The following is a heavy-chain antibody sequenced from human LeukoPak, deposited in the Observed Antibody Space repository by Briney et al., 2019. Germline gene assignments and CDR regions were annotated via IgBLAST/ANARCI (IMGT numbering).Heavy chain of an antibody. Sequence: ASVKVSCKASGYTFTSYGISWVRQAPGQGLEWMGWISAYNGNTNYAQKLQGRVTMTTDTSTSTAYMELSSLRSEDTAVYYCATTTLGVVVPAAITLGHWGQGTLVTVSS. D-gene: IGHD2-2*01. CDR3: ATTTLGVVVPAAITLGH. J-gene: IGHJ4*02. V-gene: IGHV1-18*01. CDR1: GYTFTSYG. CDR2: ISAYNGNT.